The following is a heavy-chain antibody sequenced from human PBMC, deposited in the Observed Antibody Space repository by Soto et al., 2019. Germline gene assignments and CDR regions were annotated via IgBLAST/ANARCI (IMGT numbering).Heavy chain of an antibody. V-gene: IGHV3-30*03. CDR1: GFTFTSYG. CDR3: VSDRGYGHASVPYS. J-gene: IGHJ4*02. D-gene: IGHD5-18*01. CDR2: ISYDGGLQ. Sequence: QAHLVESGGGVVQPGGSLRLSCAASGFTFTSYGMHWVRQAPGTRLEWVAVISYDGGLQHYADSVKGRFTISRDNSKNMVLLEMISLRAEDTAVYYCVSDRGYGHASVPYSWGQGTLVSVSS.